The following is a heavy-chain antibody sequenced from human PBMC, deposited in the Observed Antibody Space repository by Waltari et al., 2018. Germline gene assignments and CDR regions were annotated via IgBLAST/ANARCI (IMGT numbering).Heavy chain of an antibody. CDR2: IIPIFGTA. Sequence: QVQLVQSGAEVKKPGSSVKVSCKASGGTFSSYAISWVRQAPGQGLEWMGRIIPIFGTANYAQKFQGRVTITADKSTSTAYMELSSLRSEDTAVYYCARALGFWSSAGDAFDIWGQGTMVTVSS. D-gene: IGHD3-3*01. CDR3: ARALGFWSSAGDAFDI. V-gene: IGHV1-69*08. J-gene: IGHJ3*02. CDR1: GGTFSSYA.